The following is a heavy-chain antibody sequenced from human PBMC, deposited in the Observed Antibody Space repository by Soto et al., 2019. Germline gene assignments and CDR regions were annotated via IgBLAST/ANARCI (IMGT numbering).Heavy chain of an antibody. J-gene: IGHJ4*02. V-gene: IGHV4-30-2*01. Sequence: DLEWIGYIYHSGSTYYNPSLKSRVTISVDRSKNQFSLKLSSVTAADTAVYYCARGTVSRPDYWGQGTLVTVSS. CDR3: ARGTVSRPDY. CDR2: IYHSGST. D-gene: IGHD4-17*01.